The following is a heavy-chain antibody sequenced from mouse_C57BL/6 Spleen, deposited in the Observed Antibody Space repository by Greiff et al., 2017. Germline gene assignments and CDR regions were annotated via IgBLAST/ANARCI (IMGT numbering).Heavy chain of an antibody. Sequence: EVQLQQSGPELVKPGASVKISCKASGYTFTDYYMNWVKQSHGKSLEWIGDINPNNGGTSYNQKFKGKATLTVDKSSSTAYMELRSLTSEDSAVYYCARRGIYYGNLFAYWGQGTLVTVSA. D-gene: IGHD2-1*01. CDR3: ARRGIYYGNLFAY. V-gene: IGHV1-26*01. J-gene: IGHJ3*01. CDR1: GYTFTDYY. CDR2: INPNNGGT.